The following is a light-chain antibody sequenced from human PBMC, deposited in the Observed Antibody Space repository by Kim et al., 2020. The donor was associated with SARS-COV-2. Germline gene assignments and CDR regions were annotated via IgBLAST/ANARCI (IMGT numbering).Light chain of an antibody. CDR1: QNINSW. J-gene: IGKJ1*01. CDR3: QQYNDYWT. CDR2: KAS. Sequence: SASVGDRVTITCRASQNINSWLAWYQQKPGRAPKLLISKASNLESGVPSRFSGSGSGTEFTLTISSLQPDDFATYHCQQYNDYWTFGQGTKVDIK. V-gene: IGKV1-5*03.